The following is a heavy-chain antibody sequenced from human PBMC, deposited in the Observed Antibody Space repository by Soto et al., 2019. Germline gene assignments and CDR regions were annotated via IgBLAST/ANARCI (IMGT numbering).Heavy chain of an antibody. V-gene: IGHV3-33*01. CDR1: GFNFSSFA. J-gene: IGHJ6*02. D-gene: IGHD1-1*01. Sequence: QVQLVESGGGEVQPGRSLRLSCAASGFNFSSFAMHWVRQAPGKGLEWVAVIWYDGSNKYYAESVMGRFTISRDNSQKILSLQMNTLRAEDTAVYYCTRDQVEVYNVYGMDVWGQGTAVTVSS. CDR3: TRDQVEVYNVYGMDV. CDR2: IWYDGSNK.